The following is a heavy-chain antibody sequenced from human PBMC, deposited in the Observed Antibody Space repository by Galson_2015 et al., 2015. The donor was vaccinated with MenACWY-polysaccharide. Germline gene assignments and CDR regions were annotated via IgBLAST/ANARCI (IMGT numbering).Heavy chain of an antibody. D-gene: IGHD6-13*01. CDR1: GFTFSSYA. CDR2: VASDGRDK. V-gene: IGHV3-30*03. CDR3: ARDLRRIADYYFDY. J-gene: IGHJ4*02. Sequence: LRLSCAASGFTFSSYAMHWVRQVPGKGLEWVAVVASDGRDKHHTDSVKGRFTISRDNSKNTLHLQMNSLTSEDTALYYCARDLRRIADYYFDYWGQGTVVTVSS.